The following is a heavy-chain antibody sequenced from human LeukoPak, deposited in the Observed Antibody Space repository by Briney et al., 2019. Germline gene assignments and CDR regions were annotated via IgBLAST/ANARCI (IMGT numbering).Heavy chain of an antibody. J-gene: IGHJ5*02. CDR2: IKQDGSEK. V-gene: IGHV3-7*01. CDR3: AREAYYDFWSGYWASNWFDP. CDR1: GFTFSSYW. Sequence: GGSLRLSCAASGFTFSSYWMSWVRQTPGKGLEWVTNIKQDGSEKYYVDSVKGRFTISRDNAKNSLYLQMNSLRAEDTAVYYCAREAYYDFWSGYWASNWFDPWGQGTLVTVSS. D-gene: IGHD3-3*01.